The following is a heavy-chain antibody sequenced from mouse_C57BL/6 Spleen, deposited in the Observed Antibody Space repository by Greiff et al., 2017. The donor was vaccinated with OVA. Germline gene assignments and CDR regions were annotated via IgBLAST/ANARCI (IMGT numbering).Heavy chain of an antibody. V-gene: IGHV14-1*01. CDR2: IDPEDGDT. J-gene: IGHJ2*01. Sequence: EVKLQQSGAELVRPGASVKLSCTASGFNIKDYYMHWVKQRPEQGLEWIGRIDPEDGDTEYAPKFQGKATMTADISSNTAYLQLSSLTSEDTAVYYCTRLITTVVAPFDYWGQGTTLTVSS. CDR3: TRLITTVVAPFDY. D-gene: IGHD1-1*01. CDR1: GFNIKDYY.